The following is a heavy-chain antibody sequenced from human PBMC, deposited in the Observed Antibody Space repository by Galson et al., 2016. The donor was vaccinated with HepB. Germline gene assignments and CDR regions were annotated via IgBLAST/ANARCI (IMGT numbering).Heavy chain of an antibody. CDR1: GISVRSTY. CDR2: IYGGGST. Sequence: LRLSCAASGISVRSTYMTWVRQAPGKGLEWISVIYGGGSTYYADSVKGRFTISRDNSRNTLHLQMNNLRVEDTAIYYCARGGTTGVLFGRDVWGQGTTVTVSS. CDR3: ARGGTTGVLFGRDV. D-gene: IGHD1/OR15-1a*01. J-gene: IGHJ6*02. V-gene: IGHV3-66*01.